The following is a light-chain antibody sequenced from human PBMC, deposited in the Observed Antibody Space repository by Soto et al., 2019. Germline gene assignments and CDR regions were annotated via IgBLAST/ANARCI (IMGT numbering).Light chain of an antibody. CDR2: DVS. CDR1: SSDVGYFNH. CDR3: SSYTSIITYV. Sequence: QSVLTQPASVSGSPLQSITISCTGTSSDVGYFNHVSWYQQHPGQAPKLMIYDVSDRPSGVSNRFSGSKSANTASLTISGLQAEDEADYYCSSYTSIITYVFGTGTKVTVL. J-gene: IGLJ1*01. V-gene: IGLV2-14*03.